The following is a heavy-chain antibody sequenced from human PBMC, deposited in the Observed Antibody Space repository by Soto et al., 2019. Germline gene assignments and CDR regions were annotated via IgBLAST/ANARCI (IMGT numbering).Heavy chain of an antibody. V-gene: IGHV3-33*03. CDR1: GFSFSNHG. Sequence: QVRLVESGGGVVQPGGSLRLSCAASGFSFSNHGMHLVRQAPGKGLEWVAAICSDASNKYYADSGKGRFTISRDNSKNTLYLQMNTLRAEDTAVYYCATDGFNKPGYYYGMGVWGQGTTVTVSS. D-gene: IGHD6-25*01. CDR3: ATDGFNKPGYYYGMGV. J-gene: IGHJ6*02. CDR2: ICSDASNK.